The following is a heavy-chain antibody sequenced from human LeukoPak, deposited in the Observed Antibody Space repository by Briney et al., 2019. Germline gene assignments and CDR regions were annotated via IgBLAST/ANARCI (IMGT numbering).Heavy chain of an antibody. Sequence: GGSLRLSRAASGFTFSDYAMSWVGQAAGKGLEWVSGISDTGRRTYTDSVKGRFTISRDDSKKTVYLQMKTLTAEDTAIYFCARHDSFIAYWGQGTLVTVSS. CDR3: ARHDSFIAY. CDR1: GFTFSDYA. J-gene: IGHJ4*02. V-gene: IGHV3-23*01. CDR2: ISDTGRRT. D-gene: IGHD3-16*02.